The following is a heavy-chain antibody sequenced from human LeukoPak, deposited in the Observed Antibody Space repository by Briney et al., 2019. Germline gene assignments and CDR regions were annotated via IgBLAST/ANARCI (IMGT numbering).Heavy chain of an antibody. V-gene: IGHV3-64*02. CDR2: INDNGDTT. J-gene: IGHJ3*02. CDR3: ARGHRSSWFDAFDI. Sequence: GGSLRLSCAASGFTFSNYAFHWVRQAPAKALEYVSAINDNGDTTYYADSEKGRFSISRDISKNTLFLQMGSLRTEDMAVYYCARGHRSSWFDAFDIWGQGIMVTVSS. D-gene: IGHD6-13*01. CDR1: GFTFSNYA.